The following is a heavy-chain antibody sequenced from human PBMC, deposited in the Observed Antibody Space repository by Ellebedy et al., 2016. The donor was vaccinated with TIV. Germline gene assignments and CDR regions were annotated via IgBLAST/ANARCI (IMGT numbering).Heavy chain of an antibody. CDR2: FYSSGST. CDR1: GGSFSSSTYY. V-gene: IGHV4-39*01. CDR3: ARQGAGGRAFDI. D-gene: IGHD3-10*01. Sequence: MPSETLSLTCTVSGGSFSSSTYYRGWIRQPPGKGLEWIGSFYSSGSTYYNPSLKSRVTISVDTSKNQFSLKLSSVTAADTAVYFCARQGAGGRAFDIWGQGTMVTVSS. J-gene: IGHJ3*02.